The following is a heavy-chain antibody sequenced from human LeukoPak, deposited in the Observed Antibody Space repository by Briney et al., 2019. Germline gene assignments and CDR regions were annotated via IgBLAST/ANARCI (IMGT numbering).Heavy chain of an antibody. Sequence: LAAGPLRLSCAASGFTFSGSAMHWVRQASRKGLERVVRIRSKANSSATTYAASVKGRFTISRDDSKNPANLQMNSLKTEYTAVYYCTRPRTLGYCSGGSCYSSDYYYFYYMDVWGKGTTVTVSS. V-gene: IGHV3-73*01. CDR1: GFTFSGSA. J-gene: IGHJ6*03. D-gene: IGHD2-15*01. CDR3: TRPRTLGYCSGGSCYSSDYYYFYYMDV. CDR2: IRSKANSSAT.